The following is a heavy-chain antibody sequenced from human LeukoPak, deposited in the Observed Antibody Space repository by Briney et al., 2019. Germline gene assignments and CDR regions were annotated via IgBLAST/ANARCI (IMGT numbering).Heavy chain of an antibody. CDR2: ISPDNT. D-gene: IGHD3-10*01. CDR1: GFTFSTNP. CDR3: VKEHVDRAFTRSFEI. Sequence: GGSLRLSCAASGFTFSTNPKSWVRQAPGKGLEWVSAISPDNTYYADSEKGRLTISRDDSKNTVYLQMNSPRAEDTARYYCVKEHVDRAFTRSFEIWGQGTVVTVSS. J-gene: IGHJ3*02. V-gene: IGHV3-23*01.